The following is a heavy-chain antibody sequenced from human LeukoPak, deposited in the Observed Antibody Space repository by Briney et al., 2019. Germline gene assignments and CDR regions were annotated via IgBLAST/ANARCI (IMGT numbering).Heavy chain of an antibody. CDR3: ATFAEFSSAHSFDY. Sequence: PGGPLRLSCAAFGFTFRNVGMSWVPQAPGKALEWVGRIKTRGEGGTTEYSAPVKGRFTISRDDSTTTLFLQMNSLKTEDTAVYYCATFAEFSSAHSFDYWGQGTLVTVSS. D-gene: IGHD3-3*01. CDR1: GFTFRNVG. J-gene: IGHJ4*03. CDR2: IKTRGEGGTT. V-gene: IGHV3-15*01.